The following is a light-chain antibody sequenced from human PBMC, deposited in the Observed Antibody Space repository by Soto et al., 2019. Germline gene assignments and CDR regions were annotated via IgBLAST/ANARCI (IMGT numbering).Light chain of an antibody. J-gene: IGLJ1*01. V-gene: IGLV2-11*01. Sequence: QSVLTQPRSVSGSPGQSVTISCTGTSNYVGGYDYVSWYQQHPGKAPKLIIYDVSKRPSGVPDRFSGSKSGNTASLTISGLQAEDEADYYCCSYAGTYSYVFGTGTKVTVL. CDR2: DVS. CDR1: SNYVGGYDY. CDR3: CSYAGTYSYV.